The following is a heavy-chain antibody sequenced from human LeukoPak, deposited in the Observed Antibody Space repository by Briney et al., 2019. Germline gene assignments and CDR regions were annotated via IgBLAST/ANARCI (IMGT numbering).Heavy chain of an antibody. V-gene: IGHV3-7*03. D-gene: IGHD1-1*01. CDR3: ARDSTTMDARWFDP. Sequence: GGSLRLSCAASGITFSRFWMSWVRQAPGRGLQWVANINQDGSEKHYVDSVKGRFTISRDNAENSLYLQMNSLRAEDTAVYYCARDSTTMDARWFDPWGQGTLVTVSS. CDR2: INQDGSEK. CDR1: GITFSRFW. J-gene: IGHJ5*02.